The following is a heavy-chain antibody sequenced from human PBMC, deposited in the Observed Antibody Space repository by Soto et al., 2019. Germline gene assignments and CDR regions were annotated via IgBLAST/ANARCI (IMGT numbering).Heavy chain of an antibody. J-gene: IGHJ6*02. V-gene: IGHV4-30-4*01. Sequence: SETVSLTCSVSGGSISSGCYYWSWIRQPPGKGLEWIGNMYYSVNTYYNPSLKSRLIISIDPSKNPFSPKVGSVTAADTAVYYCASSSLYGMEVWGQGTTVTVSS. CDR2: MYYSVNT. CDR1: GGSISSGCYY. CDR3: ASSSLYGMEV.